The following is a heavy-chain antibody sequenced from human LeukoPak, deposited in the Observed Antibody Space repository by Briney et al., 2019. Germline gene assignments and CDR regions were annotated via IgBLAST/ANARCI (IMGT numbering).Heavy chain of an antibody. J-gene: IGHJ4*02. V-gene: IGHV3-49*04. CDR1: GFTFSSYG. D-gene: IGHD1-14*01. Sequence: GGSLRLSCAASGFTFSSYGMHWVRQAPGKGLEWVGFIRSKAYGGTTEYAASVKGRFTISRDDSKSIAYLQMNSLKTEDTAVYYCTRDLGIIGAPFDYWGQGTLVTVSS. CDR2: IRSKAYGGTT. CDR3: TRDLGIIGAPFDY.